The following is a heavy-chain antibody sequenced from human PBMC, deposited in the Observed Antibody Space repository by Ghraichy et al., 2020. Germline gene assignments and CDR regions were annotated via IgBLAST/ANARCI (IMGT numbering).Heavy chain of an antibody. CDR1: GGSFSGYY. V-gene: IGHV4-34*01. J-gene: IGHJ3*02. CDR3: ARGSYDSSGYYFPKAFDI. Sequence: SETLSLTCAVYGGSFSGYYWSWIRQPPGKGLEWIGEINHSGSTNYNPSLKSRVTISVDTSKNQFSLKLSSVTAADTAVYYCARGSYDSSGYYFPKAFDIWGQGTMVTVSS. D-gene: IGHD3-22*01. CDR2: INHSGST.